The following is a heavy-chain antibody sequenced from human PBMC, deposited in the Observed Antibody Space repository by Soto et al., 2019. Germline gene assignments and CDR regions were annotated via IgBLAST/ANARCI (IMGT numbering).Heavy chain of an antibody. Sequence: QVQLQQWGAGLLKPSETLSLTCAVYGGSFSGYYWSWIRQPPGKGLEWIGEINHSGSTNYNPSLKSRVTISVDTSKNQFSLKLSSVTAADTAVYYCARARGYGYGWTRYYYYGMDVWGQGTTVTVSS. CDR2: INHSGST. CDR3: ARARGYGYGWTRYYYYGMDV. CDR1: GGSFSGYY. J-gene: IGHJ6*02. D-gene: IGHD5-18*01. V-gene: IGHV4-34*01.